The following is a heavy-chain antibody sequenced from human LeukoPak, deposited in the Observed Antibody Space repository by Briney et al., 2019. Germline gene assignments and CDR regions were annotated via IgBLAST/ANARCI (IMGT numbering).Heavy chain of an antibody. V-gene: IGHV1-18*01. CDR2: ISAYDGNT. D-gene: IGHD6-19*01. Sequence: ASVKVSCKASGYTFTSYGISWVRQAPGQGLEWMGWISAYDGNTNYAQKLQGRVTMTTDTSTSTAYMELRSLRSDDTAVYYCARARGSGWYLDNWFDPWGQGTLVTVSS. CDR3: ARARGSGWYLDNWFDP. J-gene: IGHJ5*02. CDR1: GYTFTSYG.